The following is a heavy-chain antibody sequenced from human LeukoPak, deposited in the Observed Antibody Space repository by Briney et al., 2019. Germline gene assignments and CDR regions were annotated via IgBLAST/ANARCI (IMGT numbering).Heavy chain of an antibody. V-gene: IGHV4-4*02. J-gene: IGHJ4*02. CDR2: IYHGGST. Sequence: SGTLSLTCAVSGGSISNSNWWSWVRQPPEKGLEWIGEIYHGGSTNYNPSLKSRVNISVDKSKDQFSLKLSSVTAADTAVYYCATESRYPGTFDYWGQGNLVTVSS. CDR1: GGSISNSNW. CDR3: ATESRYPGTFDY. D-gene: IGHD3-10*01.